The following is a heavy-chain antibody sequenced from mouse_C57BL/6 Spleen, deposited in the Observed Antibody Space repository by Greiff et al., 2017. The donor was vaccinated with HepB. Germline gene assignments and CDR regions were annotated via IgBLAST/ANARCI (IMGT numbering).Heavy chain of an antibody. CDR2: INPGSGGT. D-gene: IGHD1-1*02. Sequence: QVQLQQSGAELVRPGTSVKVSCKASGYAFTNYLIEWVKQRPGQGLEWIGVINPGSGGTNYNEKFKGKATLTADKSSSTAYMQLSSLTSEDSAVYFCARWWSDKAMDYWGQGTSVTVSS. V-gene: IGHV1-54*01. CDR3: ARWWSDKAMDY. J-gene: IGHJ4*01. CDR1: GYAFTNYL.